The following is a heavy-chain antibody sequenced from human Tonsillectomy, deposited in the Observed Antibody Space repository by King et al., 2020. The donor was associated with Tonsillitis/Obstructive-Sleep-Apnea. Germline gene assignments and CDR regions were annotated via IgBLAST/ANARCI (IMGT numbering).Heavy chain of an antibody. Sequence: TLKESGPALVKPTQTLTLTCSFSGFSLSTSGMSVSWIRQPPGKALEWLARIDWDDDKYYSTSLKTRLTNSKDTSKNQVVLTMTNMDPVDTATYYCARSPVATTYYYYYMDVWGKGTTVTVSS. D-gene: IGHD5-12*01. CDR3: ARSPVATTYYYYYMDV. CDR2: IDWDDDK. J-gene: IGHJ6*03. CDR1: GFSLSTSGMS. V-gene: IGHV2-70*11.